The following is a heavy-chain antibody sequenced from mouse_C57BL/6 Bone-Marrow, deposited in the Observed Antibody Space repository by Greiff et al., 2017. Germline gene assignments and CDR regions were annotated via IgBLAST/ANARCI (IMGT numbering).Heavy chain of an antibody. CDR2: IDPGNGDT. J-gene: IGHJ2*01. V-gene: IGHV14-4*01. Sequence: VQLQQSGAELVRPGASVKLSCTASGFNIKDDYMHWVKQRPEQGLEWIGWIDPGNGDTEYASKFQGKATITADTSSTTAYLQLSSLTSEDTAVYYCTRGYDGYYAFDYWGQGTTLTVSS. CDR3: TRGYDGYYAFDY. D-gene: IGHD2-3*01. CDR1: GFNIKDDY.